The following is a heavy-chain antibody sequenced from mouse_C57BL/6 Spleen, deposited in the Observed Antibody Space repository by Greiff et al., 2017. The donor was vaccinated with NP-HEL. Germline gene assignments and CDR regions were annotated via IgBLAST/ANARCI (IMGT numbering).Heavy chain of an antibody. CDR2: IDPSDSYT. CDR3: ASKAFITTVVAKDYFDY. Sequence: VQLQQPGAELVRPGTSVKLSCKASGYTFTSYWMHWVKQRPGQGLEWIGVIDPSDSYTNYNQKFKGKATLTVDTSSSTAYMQLSSLTSEDSAVYYCASKAFITTVVAKDYFDYWGQGTTLTVSS. D-gene: IGHD1-1*01. V-gene: IGHV1-59*01. J-gene: IGHJ2*01. CDR1: GYTFTSYW.